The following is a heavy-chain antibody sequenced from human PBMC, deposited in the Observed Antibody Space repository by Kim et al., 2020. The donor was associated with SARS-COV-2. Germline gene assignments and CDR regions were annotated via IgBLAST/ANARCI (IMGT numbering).Heavy chain of an antibody. CDR3: ARGASSGWYFDY. D-gene: IGHD6-19*01. J-gene: IGHJ4*02. V-gene: IGHV4-34*01. Sequence: TSTPSLKSRVTISVDTSKNQFSLKLGSVTAADTAVYYCARGASSGWYFDYWGQGTLVTVSS.